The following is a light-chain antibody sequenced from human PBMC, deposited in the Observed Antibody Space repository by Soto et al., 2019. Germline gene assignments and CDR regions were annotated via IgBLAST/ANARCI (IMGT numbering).Light chain of an antibody. V-gene: IGKV1D-13*01. Sequence: AIQLTQSPSSLSASVGDRVTISCRASQDISSALAWYQQKPGKAPKFLIYAASSSESGVPSRFSASGSGTDFSLTISSLQPEDFATYYCHQFNNPIPFGQGTRLEIK. CDR3: HQFNNPIP. CDR2: AAS. J-gene: IGKJ5*01. CDR1: QDISSA.